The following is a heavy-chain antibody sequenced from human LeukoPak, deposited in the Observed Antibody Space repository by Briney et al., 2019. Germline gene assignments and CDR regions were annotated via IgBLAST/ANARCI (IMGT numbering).Heavy chain of an antibody. CDR2: INHSGST. D-gene: IGHD6-6*01. V-gene: IGHV4-34*01. CDR3: ARGVAARAYGY. J-gene: IGHJ4*02. Sequence: SETLSLTCAVYGGSFSGYYWSWIRQPPGKGLEWTGEINHSGSTNYNPSLKSRVTISVDTSKNQFSLKLSSVTAADTAVYYCARGVAARAYGYWGQGTLVTVFS. CDR1: GGSFSGYY.